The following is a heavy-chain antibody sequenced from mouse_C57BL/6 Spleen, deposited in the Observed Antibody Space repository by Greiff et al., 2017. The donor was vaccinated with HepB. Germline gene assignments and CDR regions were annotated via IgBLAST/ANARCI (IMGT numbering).Heavy chain of an antibody. CDR1: GYTFTSYW. D-gene: IGHD1-1*01. Sequence: VQLQPSGTVLARPGASVKMSCKTSGYTFTSYWMHWVKQRPGQGLEWIGAIYPGNSDTSYNQKFKGKAKLTAVTSASTAYMELSSLTNEDSAVYYCTRSHGSSIYAMDYWGQGTSVTVSS. J-gene: IGHJ4*01. V-gene: IGHV1-5*01. CDR2: IYPGNSDT. CDR3: TRSHGSSIYAMDY.